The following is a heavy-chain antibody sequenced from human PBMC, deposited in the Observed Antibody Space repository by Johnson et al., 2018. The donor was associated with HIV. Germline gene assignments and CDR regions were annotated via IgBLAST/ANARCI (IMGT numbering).Heavy chain of an antibody. CDR3: ARGRGALDI. V-gene: IGHV3-7*04. CDR1: GFSFSNYW. D-gene: IGHD3-16*01. CDR2: IKQDGSEK. Sequence: QLVESGGGVVQPGGSLRLSCAASGFSFSNYWMTWVRQDPGKGLEWVANIKQDGSEKYYVDSVKDRLTISRDNGKNSLYLQMNSLRAEDTAVYYCARGRGALDIWGQGTVVTISS. J-gene: IGHJ3*02.